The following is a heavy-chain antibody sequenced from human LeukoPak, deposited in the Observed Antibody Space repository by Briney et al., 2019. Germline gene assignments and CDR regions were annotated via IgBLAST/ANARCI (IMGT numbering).Heavy chain of an antibody. Sequence: GGSLRLSCAASGFTFSSYAMSWVRQAPGKGLEWVSVIYSGGRTYYADSVKGRFTVSRVNSKNTLYLQMNSLRAEDTAVYYCARGGNYYGSGSYYFFFDDWGQGTLVTVSS. CDR2: IYSGGRT. V-gene: IGHV3-23*03. CDR3: ARGGNYYGSGSYYFFFDD. CDR1: GFTFSSYA. D-gene: IGHD3-10*01. J-gene: IGHJ4*02.